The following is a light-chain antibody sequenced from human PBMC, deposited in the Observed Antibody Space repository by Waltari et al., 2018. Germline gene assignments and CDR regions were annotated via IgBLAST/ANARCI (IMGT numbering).Light chain of an antibody. V-gene: IGKV3-11*01. CDR3: QQRSNWLWT. CDR1: QSVTSY. J-gene: IGKJ1*01. Sequence: EIVLTQSPATLSLSPGERDTLSCRASQSVTSYLAWYQQKPGQAPRLLIYNASNRAAGIPARFSGSGSGTDFTLTISSLEPEDFAVYYCQQRSNWLWTFGQGTKVEV. CDR2: NAS.